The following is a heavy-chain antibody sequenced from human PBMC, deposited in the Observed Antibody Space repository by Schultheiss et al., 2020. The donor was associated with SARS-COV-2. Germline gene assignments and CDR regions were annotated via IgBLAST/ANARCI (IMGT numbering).Heavy chain of an antibody. D-gene: IGHD7-27*01. CDR1: GGSISSGGYS. Sequence: SETLSLTCAVSGGSISSGGYSWSWIRQPPGKGLEWIGYIYHSGSTNYNPSLKSRVTISVDKSKNQFSLKLSSVTAADTAVYYCARLGDYWGQGTLVTVSS. CDR2: IYHSGST. V-gene: IGHV4-30-2*01. CDR3: ARLGDY. J-gene: IGHJ4*02.